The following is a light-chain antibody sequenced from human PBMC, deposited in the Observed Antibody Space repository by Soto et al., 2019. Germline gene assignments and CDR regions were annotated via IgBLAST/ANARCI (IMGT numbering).Light chain of an antibody. Sequence: EIVLTQSPSTLSLSPGERATLSCRASQSVRSYLAWYQQKPGQAPRLLIYDASNRATGIPARFSGSGSGTDFTLTISSLEPEDLAVYYCQQRSNWPPFSFGPGTKVDIK. CDR3: QQRSNWPPFS. CDR1: QSVRSY. CDR2: DAS. J-gene: IGKJ3*01. V-gene: IGKV3-11*01.